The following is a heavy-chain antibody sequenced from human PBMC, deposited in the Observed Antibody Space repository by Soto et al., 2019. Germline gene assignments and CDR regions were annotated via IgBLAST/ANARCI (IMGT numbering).Heavy chain of an antibody. V-gene: IGHV1-3*01. CDR2: INVGTDKT. CDR3: ARLEAGVKLDY. J-gene: IGHJ4*02. CDR1: GYSFIKNA. Sequence: QVQLVQSGAEVKKPGASVKISCKTSGYSFIKNAIHWVRQAPGQRPEWMGWINVGTDKTKYSEKFQDRVTITTDTSASTAYMELTSLGSEDTAVYYCARLEAGVKLDYWGQGTPVTVSS.